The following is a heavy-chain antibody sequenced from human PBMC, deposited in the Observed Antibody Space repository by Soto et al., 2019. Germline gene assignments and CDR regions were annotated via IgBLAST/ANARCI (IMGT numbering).Heavy chain of an antibody. D-gene: IGHD3-22*01. Sequence: QVQLQESGPGLVKPSQTLSLTCAVSGGSISSGGYYWSWIRQHPGKGLEWVGYIYSSGSTYYNPSLKSRVTISVDTSNNQFSLKLSSVTAADTAVYYCARASYYGSSGYPFDYWGQGTLVTVSS. V-gene: IGHV4-31*11. CDR1: GGSISSGGYY. J-gene: IGHJ4*02. CDR2: IYSSGST. CDR3: ARASYYGSSGYPFDY.